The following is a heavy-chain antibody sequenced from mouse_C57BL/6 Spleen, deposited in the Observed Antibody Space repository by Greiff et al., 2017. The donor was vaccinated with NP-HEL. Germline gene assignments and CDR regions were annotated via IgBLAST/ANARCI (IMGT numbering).Heavy chain of an antibody. Sequence: EVMLVESGGGLVQPGGSMKLSCVASGFTFSNYWMNWVRQSPEKGLEWVAQIRLKSDNYATHYAESVKGRFTISRDDSKSSVYLQMNNLRAEDTGIYYCTANGYYAWFAYWGQGTLVTVSA. CDR2: IRLKSDNYAT. CDR1: GFTFSNYW. J-gene: IGHJ3*01. D-gene: IGHD2-3*01. CDR3: TANGYYAWFAY. V-gene: IGHV6-3*01.